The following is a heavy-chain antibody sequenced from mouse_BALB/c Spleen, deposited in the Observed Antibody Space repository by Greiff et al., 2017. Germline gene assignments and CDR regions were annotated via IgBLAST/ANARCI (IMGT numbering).Heavy chain of an antibody. J-gene: IGHJ3*01. CDR2: IDPANGNT. CDR1: GFNIKDTY. Sequence: VQLKQSGAELVKPGASVKLSCTASGFNIKDTYMHWVKQRPEQGLEWIGRIDPANGNTKYDPKFQGKATITADTSSNTAYLQLSSLTSEDTAVYYCASQSNWDETWFAYWGQGTLVTVSA. CDR3: ASQSNWDETWFAY. D-gene: IGHD4-1*01. V-gene: IGHV14-3*02.